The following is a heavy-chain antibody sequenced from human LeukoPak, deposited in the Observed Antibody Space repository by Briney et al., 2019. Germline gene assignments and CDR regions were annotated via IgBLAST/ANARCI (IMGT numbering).Heavy chain of an antibody. D-gene: IGHD1-26*01. CDR1: GFTFTNYW. Sequence: GGSLRLSCAASGFTFTNYWMSWVRQAPGKGLEWVANMKPDGSERYYVDSVKGRFTVSRDNAKNSLYFQMNSLRAEDTAVYYCARERIVGAASTRYYGMDVWGQGTTITVSS. V-gene: IGHV3-7*03. CDR2: MKPDGSER. J-gene: IGHJ6*02. CDR3: ARERIVGAASTRYYGMDV.